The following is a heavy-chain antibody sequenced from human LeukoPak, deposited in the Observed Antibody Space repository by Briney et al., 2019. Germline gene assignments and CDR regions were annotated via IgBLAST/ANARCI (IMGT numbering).Heavy chain of an antibody. V-gene: IGHV1-24*01. CDR1: GYTLTELS. D-gene: IGHD6-13*01. J-gene: IGHJ6*02. Sequence: ASVKVSCKVSGYTLTELSMHWVRQAPGKGLEWMGGFDPEDGETIYTQKFQGRVTMTEDTSTDTAYMELSSLRSEDTAVYYCATGRIAAATINGMDVWGQGTTVTVSS. CDR3: ATGRIAAATINGMDV. CDR2: FDPEDGET.